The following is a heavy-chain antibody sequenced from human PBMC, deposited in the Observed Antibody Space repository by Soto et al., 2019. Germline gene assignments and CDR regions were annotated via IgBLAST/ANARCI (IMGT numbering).Heavy chain of an antibody. J-gene: IGHJ2*01. CDR3: ARDPRRTRGWHFDL. CDR2: SRDKAQGYST. Sequence: QPGGSLRLSCAGSGFTLSDHYIDWVRQAPGKGLEWVGRSRDKAQGYSTAYAASVKGRFTTSRDESKNSVYLQMNSLKTEDTAVYYCARDPRRTRGWHFDLWGRGTLVTVSS. CDR1: GFTLSDHY. D-gene: IGHD3-10*01. V-gene: IGHV3-72*01.